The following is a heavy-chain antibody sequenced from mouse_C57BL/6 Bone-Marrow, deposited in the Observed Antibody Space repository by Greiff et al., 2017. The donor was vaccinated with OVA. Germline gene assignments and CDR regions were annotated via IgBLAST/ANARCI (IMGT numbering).Heavy chain of an antibody. CDR1: GYTFTSYW. J-gene: IGHJ3*01. CDR2: IHTNSGST. CDR3: ARLVLRRSWFAY. D-gene: IGHD2-10*02. Sequence: VQLQQPGAELVKPGASVKLSCKASGYTFTSYWMHWVKQRPGQGLEWIGMIHTNSGSTNYNEKFKSKATLPVENSSSTAYMQLSSLTSEDSTGNYCARLVLRRSWFAYWGQGTLVTVSA. V-gene: IGHV1-64*01.